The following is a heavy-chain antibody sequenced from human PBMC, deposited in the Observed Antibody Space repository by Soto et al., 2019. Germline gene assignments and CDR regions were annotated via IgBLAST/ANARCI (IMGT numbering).Heavy chain of an antibody. CDR3: AKDTQLQDFDY. CDR1: GFTFSSYG. D-gene: IGHD5-18*01. CDR2: ISYDGSNK. Sequence: QVQLVESGGGVVQPGRSLRLSCAASGFTFSSYGMHWVRQAPGKGLEWVAVISYDGSNKYYADSVKGRFTISRDNSKNTLYLQMNSLRAEDTAVYYCAKDTQLQDFDYWGQGTLVTVSS. J-gene: IGHJ4*02. V-gene: IGHV3-30*18.